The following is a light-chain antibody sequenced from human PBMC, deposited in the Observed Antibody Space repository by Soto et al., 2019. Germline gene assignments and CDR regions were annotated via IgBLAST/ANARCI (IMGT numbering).Light chain of an antibody. CDR1: QGISNY. CDR2: DAS. CDR3: EQYDTLPLT. J-gene: IGKJ4*01. Sequence: DIQMTQSPSSLSASVGDRVTITCQASQGISNYLNWFQQKPGKAPKLLIYDASNLETGVPARFSGSGSGTDFTFTISSLQPEDIATYFCEQYDTLPLTFGGGTKVDIK. V-gene: IGKV1-33*01.